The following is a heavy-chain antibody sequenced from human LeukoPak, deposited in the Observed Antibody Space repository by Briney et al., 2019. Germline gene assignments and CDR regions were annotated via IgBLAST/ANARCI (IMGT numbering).Heavy chain of an antibody. CDR2: IKQDGSEK. V-gene: IGHV3-7*01. CDR3: ARDPLAYYYDSSGYYFDY. Sequence: GGSLRLSCAASGFTFSSYWMSWVRQAPGKGLEWGANIKQDGSEKYYVDSVKGRFTISRDNAKNSLYLQMNSLRAEDTAVYYCARDPLAYYYDSSGYYFDYWGQGTLVTVSS. D-gene: IGHD3-22*01. CDR1: GFTFSSYW. J-gene: IGHJ4*02.